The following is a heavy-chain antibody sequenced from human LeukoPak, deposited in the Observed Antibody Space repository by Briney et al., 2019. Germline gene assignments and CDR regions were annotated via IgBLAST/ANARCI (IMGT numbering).Heavy chain of an antibody. Sequence: ASVKVSCKASGYTFTSYGISWVRQAPGQGLEWMGWISAYNGNTNYAQKLQGRVTMTTDTSTSIAYMELRSLRSDDTAVYYCARGYYDFWSGSHYFDYWGQGTLVTVSS. J-gene: IGHJ4*02. D-gene: IGHD3-3*01. V-gene: IGHV1-18*01. CDR3: ARGYYDFWSGSHYFDY. CDR2: ISAYNGNT. CDR1: GYTFTSYG.